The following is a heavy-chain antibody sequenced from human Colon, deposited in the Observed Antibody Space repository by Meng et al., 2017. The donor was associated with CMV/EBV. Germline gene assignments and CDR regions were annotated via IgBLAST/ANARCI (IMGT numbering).Heavy chain of an antibody. CDR3: ATGGAQYYNY. CDR2: IKSKSAGGTT. J-gene: IGHJ4*02. V-gene: IGHV3-15*07. D-gene: IGHD3-10*01. CDR1: GFTVSDVW. Sequence: CAGSGFTVSDVWMNWVRQVTGKGLEWVGRIKSKSAGGTTDYAAPVKGRFTISRDDSKNMFYLQMNSLRIEDTAMYYCATGGAQYYNYWGQGALVTVSS.